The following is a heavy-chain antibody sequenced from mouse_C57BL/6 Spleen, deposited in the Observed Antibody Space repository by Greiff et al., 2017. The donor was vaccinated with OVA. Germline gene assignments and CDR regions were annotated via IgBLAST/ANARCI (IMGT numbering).Heavy chain of an antibody. D-gene: IGHD1-1*01. V-gene: IGHV2-3*01. CDR2: IWGYGST. Sequence: QVQLKESGPGLVAPSQSLSITFTVSGFSLTSYGVSWVRQPPGKGLEWLGVIWGYGSTNYHSALISRLSISKDNSKSQVFLKLNSLQTDETATYYCAKATGGSSYVRFDYWGQGTTLTVSS. CDR3: AKATGGSSYVRFDY. J-gene: IGHJ2*01. CDR1: GFSLTSYG.